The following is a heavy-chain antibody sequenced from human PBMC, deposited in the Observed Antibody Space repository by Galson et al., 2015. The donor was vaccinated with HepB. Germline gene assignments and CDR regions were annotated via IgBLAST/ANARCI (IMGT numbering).Heavy chain of an antibody. CDR3: AREGSSWYNWFDP. Sequence: SLRLSCAASGFTFSSYWMSWVRQAPGKGLEWVANIKQDGSEKYYVDSVKGRFTISRDNAKNSLYLQMNSLRAEDTAVYYCAREGSSWYNWFDPWGQGTLVTVSS. J-gene: IGHJ5*02. CDR1: GFTFSSYW. V-gene: IGHV3-7*01. D-gene: IGHD6-13*01. CDR2: IKQDGSEK.